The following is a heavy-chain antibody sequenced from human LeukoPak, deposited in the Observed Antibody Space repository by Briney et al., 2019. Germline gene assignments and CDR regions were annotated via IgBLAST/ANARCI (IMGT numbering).Heavy chain of an antibody. D-gene: IGHD3-22*01. J-gene: IGHJ4*02. V-gene: IGHV3-30*18. CDR1: GFTFSSYG. CDR2: ISYDGSNK. CDR3: AKTSSGYYGGGFDY. Sequence: PGRSLRLSCAASGFTFSSYGMHWVRQAPGKGLEWVAVISYDGSNKYYADSVKGRFTISRDNSKNTLYLQMNSLGAEDTAVYYCAKTSSGYYGGGFDYWGQGTLVTVSS.